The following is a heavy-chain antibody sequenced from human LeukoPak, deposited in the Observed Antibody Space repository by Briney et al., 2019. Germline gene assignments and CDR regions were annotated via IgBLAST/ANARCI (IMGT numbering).Heavy chain of an antibody. CDR3: VPGGLAVSGIDY. Sequence: PGASLRLSCAVSGFTFNNYWMSWVRQAPGKGLEWVANITPDGSDRYYVDSLKGRVTSSRDNTKSSLYLQLNSLRAEDTAVYYCVPGGLAVSGIDYWGQGALVTVSS. V-gene: IGHV3-7*01. J-gene: IGHJ4*02. CDR1: GFTFNNYW. D-gene: IGHD6-19*01. CDR2: ITPDGSDR.